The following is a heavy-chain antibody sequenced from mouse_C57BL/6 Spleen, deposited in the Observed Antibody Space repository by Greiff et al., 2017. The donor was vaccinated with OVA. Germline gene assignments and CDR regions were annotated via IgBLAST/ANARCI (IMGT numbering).Heavy chain of an antibody. V-gene: IGHV1-15*01. CDR2: IDPETGGT. CDR3: TRSNYEGAMDY. D-gene: IGHD2-5*01. CDR1: GYTFTDYE. Sequence: VQRVESGAELVRPGASVTLSCKASGYTFTDYEMHWVKQTPVHGLEWIGAIDPETGGTAYNQKFKGKAILTADKSSSTAYMELRSLTSEDSAVYYCTRSNYEGAMDYWGQGTSVTVSS. J-gene: IGHJ4*01.